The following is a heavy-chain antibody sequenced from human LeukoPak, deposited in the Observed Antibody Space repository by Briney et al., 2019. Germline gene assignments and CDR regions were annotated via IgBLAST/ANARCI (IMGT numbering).Heavy chain of an antibody. D-gene: IGHD3-22*01. CDR1: GFIFSQHW. J-gene: IGHJ1*01. V-gene: IGHV3-74*01. Sequence: GGSLRLSCAGSGFIFSQHWMQWVRQVPGKGLVWVSRINGDGSSTNYADSVKGRFTISRDNAKNTLYLQMNSLRAEDTTVYYCAKDSDYYHSSGYYYAYFQHWGQGTLVTVSS. CDR2: INGDGSST. CDR3: AKDSDYYHSSGYYYAYFQH.